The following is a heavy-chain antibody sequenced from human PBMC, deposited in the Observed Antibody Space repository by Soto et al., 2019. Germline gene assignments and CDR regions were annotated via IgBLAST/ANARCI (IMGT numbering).Heavy chain of an antibody. J-gene: IGHJ3*02. D-gene: IGHD3-22*01. V-gene: IGHV1-18*01. CDR3: ARDGETYYYDSSGYSGAFDI. CDR2: ISAYNGNT. Sequence: ASVKVSCKASGYTFTSYGISWVRQAPGQGLEWMGWISAYNGNTNYAQKLQGRVTMTTDTSTSTAYMELRSLRSDDTAVYYFARDGETYYYDSSGYSGAFDIWGQGTMVTVSS. CDR1: GYTFTSYG.